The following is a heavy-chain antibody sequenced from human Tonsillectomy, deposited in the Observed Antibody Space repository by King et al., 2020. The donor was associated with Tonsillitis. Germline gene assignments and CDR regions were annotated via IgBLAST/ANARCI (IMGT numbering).Heavy chain of an antibody. Sequence: VQLQESGPGLVKPSETLSLTCTVSGGSISSYYCSWIRQPPGKGLEWIGYIYYSGSTNYNPSLKSRVTISVDTSKNQFSLKLSSVTAADTAVYYCARGTKQQPSFDYWGQGTLVTVSS. V-gene: IGHV4-59*01. D-gene: IGHD6-13*01. CDR3: ARGTKQQPSFDY. J-gene: IGHJ4*02. CDR1: GGSISSYY. CDR2: IYYSGST.